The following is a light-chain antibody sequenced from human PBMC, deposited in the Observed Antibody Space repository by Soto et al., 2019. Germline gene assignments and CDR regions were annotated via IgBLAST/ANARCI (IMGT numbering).Light chain of an antibody. V-gene: IGKV3-20*01. J-gene: IGKJ4*01. CDR3: QQYGSSPLT. Sequence: EIVLTQSPGTLSLSPGERATLSCRASQSVSSSYLAWYQQKPGQAPRLLIYGASSRATGIPDRFSGSGSGKDFTLTISILEPEDFAVYYCQQYGSSPLTFGGGTNVEIK. CDR1: QSVSSSY. CDR2: GAS.